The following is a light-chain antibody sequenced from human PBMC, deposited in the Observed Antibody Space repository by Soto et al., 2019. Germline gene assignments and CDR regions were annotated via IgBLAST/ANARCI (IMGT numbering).Light chain of an antibody. CDR3: QQSYSTPYT. Sequence: DLQMTQSPASLSASVGDRVTITCRASQSISRYFNWYQQKPGKAPKLLIYTATNLHSGVPPRFSGSGSGTEFTLSISSLQPEDAATYYCQQSYSTPYTFGQGPKLEIK. CDR1: QSISRY. J-gene: IGKJ2*01. V-gene: IGKV1-39*01. CDR2: TAT.